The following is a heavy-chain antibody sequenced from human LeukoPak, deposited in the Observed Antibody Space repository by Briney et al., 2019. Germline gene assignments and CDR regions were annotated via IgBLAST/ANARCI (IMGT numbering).Heavy chain of an antibody. V-gene: IGHV1-8*01. CDR1: GYTFTSYD. CDR2: MNPNSGNT. CDR3: ARAPRLWFGEFL. Sequence: GASVKVSCKASGYTFTSYDINWVRQATGQGLEWMGWMNPNSGNTGYAQKFQGRVTMTRNTSISTAYMELSSLRSEDTAVYYCARAPRLWFGEFLWGQGTLVTVSS. D-gene: IGHD3-10*01. J-gene: IGHJ4*02.